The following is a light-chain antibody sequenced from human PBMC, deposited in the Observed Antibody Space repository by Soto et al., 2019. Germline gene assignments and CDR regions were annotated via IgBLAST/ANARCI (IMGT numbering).Light chain of an antibody. J-gene: IGKJ1*01. Sequence: EIVLTQSPGTLSLSPGERATLSCRVSQIVSNNYLAWYQQKPGQAPRLLIYGASSRATGIPDRFSGSGSGTDFTLTISRLEPEDFAVYYCQQYGSSPWTFGQGTKVDI. V-gene: IGKV3-20*01. CDR1: QIVSNNY. CDR3: QQYGSSPWT. CDR2: GAS.